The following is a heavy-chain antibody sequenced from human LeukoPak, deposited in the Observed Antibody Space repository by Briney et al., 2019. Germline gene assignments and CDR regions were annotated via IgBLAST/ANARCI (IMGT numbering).Heavy chain of an antibody. Sequence: ASVKVSCKASGGIFSSYAISWVRQAPGQGLEWMGRIIPILGIANYAQKFQGRVTITADKSTSTAYMELSSLRSEDTAVYYCARDFSHGDYYFDYWGQGTLVTVSS. CDR2: IIPILGIA. V-gene: IGHV1-69*04. J-gene: IGHJ4*02. D-gene: IGHD4-17*01. CDR1: GGIFSSYA. CDR3: ARDFSHGDYYFDY.